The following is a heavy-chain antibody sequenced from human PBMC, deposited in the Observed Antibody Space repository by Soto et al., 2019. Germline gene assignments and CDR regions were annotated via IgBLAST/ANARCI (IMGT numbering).Heavy chain of an antibody. Sequence: GGSLRLSCAASGFSFSTFGMHWVRQAPGKGLEWVALIWYDGDNKYYADSVKGRFTISRDNSKNTLYLQMTSLRAEDTAVYYCARDRYYYDASKLVDYWGQGTLVTVSS. CDR3: ARDRYYYDASKLVDY. D-gene: IGHD3-22*01. V-gene: IGHV3-33*01. J-gene: IGHJ4*02. CDR2: IWYDGDNK. CDR1: GFSFSTFG.